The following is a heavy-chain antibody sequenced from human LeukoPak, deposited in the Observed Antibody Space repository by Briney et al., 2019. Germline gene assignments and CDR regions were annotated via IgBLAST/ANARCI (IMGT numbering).Heavy chain of an antibody. CDR3: ARSARHCNNGVCFTDYYIDL. V-gene: IGHV1-2*02. CDR2: IIPNSGDP. D-gene: IGHD2-8*01. CDR1: GYTFTGYY. Sequence: GASVKVSCKASGYTFTGYYMHWVRQAPGQGLEWMGWIIPNSGDPNYPQKFQGRVTMTRDTSISTAYMEMSSLTSDDTAVYYCARSARHCNNGVCFTDYYIDLWGKGTTVIVSS. J-gene: IGHJ6*03.